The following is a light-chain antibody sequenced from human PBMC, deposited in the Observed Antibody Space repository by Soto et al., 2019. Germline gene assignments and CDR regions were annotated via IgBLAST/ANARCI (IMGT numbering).Light chain of an antibody. CDR1: QSVSSNY. CDR2: GAS. Sequence: IVLTQSPGTLSLSPGERATLSCRASQSVSSNYLAWYQQKPGQPPRLLISGASSRATGIPDRFSGSGSGTDFTLTISMLEPEDFAVYYCQQYGTSQWTFGQGTKVDNK. J-gene: IGKJ1*01. CDR3: QQYGTSQWT. V-gene: IGKV3-20*01.